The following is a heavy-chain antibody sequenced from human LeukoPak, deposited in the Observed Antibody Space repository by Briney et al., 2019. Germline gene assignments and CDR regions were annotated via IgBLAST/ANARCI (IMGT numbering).Heavy chain of an antibody. CDR3: ARRDTMIVAHDY. CDR2: INYSGST. V-gene: IGHV4-59*08. J-gene: IGHJ4*02. CDR1: GGSISSYY. D-gene: IGHD3-22*01. Sequence: SETLSLTCTVSGGSISSYYWSWIRQPPGKGLEWIGYINYSGSTKYNSSLKSRVTISVDTSKNQFSLKLSSVTAADTAVYYCARRDTMIVAHDYWGQGTLVTVSS.